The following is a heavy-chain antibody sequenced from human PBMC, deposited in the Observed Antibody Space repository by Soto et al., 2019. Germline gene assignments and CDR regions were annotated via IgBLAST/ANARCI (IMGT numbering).Heavy chain of an antibody. CDR2: ITSDGKSK. V-gene: IGHV3-74*01. J-gene: IGHJ5*02. D-gene: IGHD2-21*02. Sequence: GGSLRLSCAASGFNFTNHWMHWVRQSPGRGLVWVSRITSDGKSKAYAESVKGRFAISRDNAKNTVYLQMNGLTVEDTAVYYCARESGDWPLNWFDPWGQGTLVTVPS. CDR3: ARESGDWPLNWFDP. CDR1: GFNFTNHW.